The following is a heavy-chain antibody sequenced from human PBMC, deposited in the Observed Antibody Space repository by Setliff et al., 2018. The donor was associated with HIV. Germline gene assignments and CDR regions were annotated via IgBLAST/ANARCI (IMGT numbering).Heavy chain of an antibody. Sequence: SETLSLTCTVSGGSISSGGYYWSWIRQHPGKGLEWIGHIYYSGITYYNPSLKSRVTISLDTSKNQFSLKLSSVTAADTAVYYCARGIAAAEGYFDYWGQGTLVTVSS. V-gene: IGHV4-31*03. D-gene: IGHD6-13*01. CDR1: GGSISSGGYY. CDR2: IYYSGIT. J-gene: IGHJ4*02. CDR3: ARGIAAAEGYFDY.